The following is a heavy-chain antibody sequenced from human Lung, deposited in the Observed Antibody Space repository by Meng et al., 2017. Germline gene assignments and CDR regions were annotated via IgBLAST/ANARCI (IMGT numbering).Heavy chain of an antibody. J-gene: IGHJ4*02. Sequence: LQRWGASCVQLSEALSLLCVVSGGSFSDYYGSWIRQPPGKGLDGIGEINHSGSTNYNPSLESRATISVDTSQNNLSLKLSSVTTADSAVYYCARGPTTMAHDFDYWGQGTLVTVSS. CDR3: ARGPTTMAHDFDY. CDR1: GGSFSDYY. CDR2: INHSGST. D-gene: IGHD4-11*01. V-gene: IGHV4-34*01.